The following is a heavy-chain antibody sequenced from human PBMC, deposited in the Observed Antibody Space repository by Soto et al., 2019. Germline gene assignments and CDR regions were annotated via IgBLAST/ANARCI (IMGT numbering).Heavy chain of an antibody. V-gene: IGHV3-30*18. CDR1: GFTFSSYG. CDR3: AKDNCVSPICYRLYNWFDP. J-gene: IGHJ5*02. D-gene: IGHD2-2*01. CDR2: IAYDGSNK. Sequence: QVQLVESGGGVVQPGRSLRLSCVASGFTFSSYGMHWVRQAPGKGLEWVAVIAYDGSNKYYADSVKGRFTISRDNSKNTRFLQMHSLRAEDTAVYYCAKDNCVSPICYRLYNWFDPWGQGTLVTVSS.